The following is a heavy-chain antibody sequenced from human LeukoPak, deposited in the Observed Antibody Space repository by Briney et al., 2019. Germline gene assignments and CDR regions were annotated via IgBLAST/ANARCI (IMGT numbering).Heavy chain of an antibody. CDR1: GFTFSDYY. V-gene: IGHV3-11*01. J-gene: IGHJ3*02. D-gene: IGHD2-15*01. CDR2: ISSSGSTI. Sequence: GGSLRLSCAASGFTFSDYYMSWIRQAPGKGLEWVSYISSSGSTIYYADSVKGRFTISRDNAKNSLYLQMNSLRAEDTAVYYCARGPVVVVAVDAFDIWGQGTMVTVSS. CDR3: ARGPVVVVAVDAFDI.